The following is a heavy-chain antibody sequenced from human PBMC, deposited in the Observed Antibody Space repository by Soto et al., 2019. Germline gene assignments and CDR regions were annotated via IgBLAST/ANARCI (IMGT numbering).Heavy chain of an antibody. Sequence: LRLSCAASGFTFSNYGMHWVRQTPGKGLEWVALILYDGSNKYYADSVKGRFTISRDNSKNTLYLQVSSLRAEDTAVYYCAKSRDAYNFYFYYGMDVWGQGTSVTVSS. V-gene: IGHV3-30*18. CDR3: AKSRDAYNFYFYYGMDV. CDR1: GFTFSNYG. D-gene: IGHD1-1*01. CDR2: ILYDGSNK. J-gene: IGHJ6*02.